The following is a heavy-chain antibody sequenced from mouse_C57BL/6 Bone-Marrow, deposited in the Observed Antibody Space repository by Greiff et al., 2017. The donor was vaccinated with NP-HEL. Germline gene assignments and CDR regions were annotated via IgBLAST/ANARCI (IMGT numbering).Heavy chain of an antibody. J-gene: IGHJ4*01. Sequence: QVQLKQPGAELVMPGASVKLSCKASGYTFTSYWMLWVKQRPGQGLEWIGEIDPSDSYTNYNQKFKGKSTLTVDKSSSTAYMQLSSLTSEDSAVYYCAKEAAQGYYYAMDYWGQGTSVTVSS. V-gene: IGHV1-69*01. CDR2: IDPSDSYT. CDR3: AKEAAQGYYYAMDY. D-gene: IGHD3-2*02. CDR1: GYTFTSYW.